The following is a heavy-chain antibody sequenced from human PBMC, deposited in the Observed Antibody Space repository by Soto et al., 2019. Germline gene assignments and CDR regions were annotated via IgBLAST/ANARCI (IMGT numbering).Heavy chain of an antibody. Sequence: ASVKVSCKASGYTFTSYGISWVRQAPGQGLEWMGWISAYNGKTNYAQKLQGRVTMTTDTSTSTAYMELRSLRSDDTAAYYCARGNVDIVATRVLDWFDPWGQGTLVTVSS. CDR2: ISAYNGKT. V-gene: IGHV1-18*01. CDR3: ARGNVDIVATRVLDWFDP. D-gene: IGHD5-12*01. J-gene: IGHJ5*02. CDR1: GYTFTSYG.